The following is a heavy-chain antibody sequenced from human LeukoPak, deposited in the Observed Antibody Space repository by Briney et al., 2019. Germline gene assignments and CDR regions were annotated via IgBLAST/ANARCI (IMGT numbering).Heavy chain of an antibody. CDR2: INWNGGST. CDR3: ARVYSSSSGAFDI. Sequence: GGSLRLSWAASGFTFDDYGMSWVRQAPGKGLEGVSGINWNGGSTGYADSVKGRFTISRDNAKNSLYLQMNSLRAEDTALYHCARVYSSSSGAFDIWGQGTMVTVSS. V-gene: IGHV3-20*01. CDR1: GFTFDDYG. J-gene: IGHJ3*02. D-gene: IGHD6-6*01.